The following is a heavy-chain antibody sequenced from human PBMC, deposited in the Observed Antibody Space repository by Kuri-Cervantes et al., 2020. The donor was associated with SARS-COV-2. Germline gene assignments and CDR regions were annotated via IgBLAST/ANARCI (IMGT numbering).Heavy chain of an antibody. CDR2: IYYSGST. D-gene: IGHD1-26*01. CDR1: GGSISSSSYY. Sequence: ESLKISCTVSGGSISSSSYYWGWIRQPPGKGLEWIGSIYYSGSTYYNPSLKSRVTISVDTSKNQFSLKLSSVTAADTAVYYCARDSRSYYQVLLDHFYYSYMDVWGKGTTVTVSS. J-gene: IGHJ6*03. V-gene: IGHV4-39*02. CDR3: ARDSRSYYQVLLDHFYYSYMDV.